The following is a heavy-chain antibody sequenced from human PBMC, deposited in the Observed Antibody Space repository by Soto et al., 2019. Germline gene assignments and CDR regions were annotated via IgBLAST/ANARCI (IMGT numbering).Heavy chain of an antibody. CDR2: IYHSGST. Sequence: SETLSLTCAVFGGSISSGGYSWSWIRPPPGKGLEWIGYIYHSGSTYYNPSLKSRVTISVDRSKNQFSLKLSSVTAADTAVYYCARVPGPWGQGTLVTVSS. V-gene: IGHV4-30-2*01. CDR1: GGSISSGGYS. CDR3: ARVPGP. J-gene: IGHJ5*02.